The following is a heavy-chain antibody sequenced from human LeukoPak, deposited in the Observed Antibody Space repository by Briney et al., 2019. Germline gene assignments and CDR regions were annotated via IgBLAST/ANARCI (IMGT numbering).Heavy chain of an antibody. CDR2: IFGGGST. D-gene: IGHD3-9*01. J-gene: IGHJ4*02. V-gene: IGHV3-66*04. CDR1: GFTVSTNY. Sequence: GGSLRLSCAASGFTVSTNYMTWVRQAPGKGLEWVSVIFGGGSTYYADSVKGRFTISRDNSKNTLYLQMNSLRAEDTAVYYCARHPDWLLFDYWGQGTLVTVSS. CDR3: ARHPDWLLFDY.